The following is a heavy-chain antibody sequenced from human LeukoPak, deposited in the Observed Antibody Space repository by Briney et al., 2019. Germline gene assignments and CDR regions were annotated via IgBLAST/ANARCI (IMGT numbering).Heavy chain of an antibody. J-gene: IGHJ5*02. V-gene: IGHV4-34*01. D-gene: IGHD2-2*01. CDR2: INHSGST. Sequence: SEALSLTCAVYGGSFSGYYWSWIRQPPGKGLEWIGEINHSGSTNYNPSLKSRVTISVDTSKNQFPLKLSSVTAADTAVYYCARVVPAAIFFRGRWFDPCGQGTLVTVSS. CDR1: GGSFSGYY. CDR3: ARVVPAAIFFRGRWFDP.